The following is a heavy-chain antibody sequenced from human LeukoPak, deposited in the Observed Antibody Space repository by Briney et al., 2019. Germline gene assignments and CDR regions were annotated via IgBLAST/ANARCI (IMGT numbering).Heavy chain of an antibody. V-gene: IGHV3-7*01. CDR3: ARERGGFCSGTSCYKAFDI. CDR2: IKQDGSEK. D-gene: IGHD2-2*02. Sequence: PGGSLRLSCAASGFTFSSYWMIWVRQAPGKGLEWVANIKQDGSEKYYVDSVKGRFTISRDSANNSLYLQLNSLRAEDTAVYYCARERGGFCSGTSCYKAFDIWGQGTMVTVSS. J-gene: IGHJ3*02. CDR1: GFTFSSYW.